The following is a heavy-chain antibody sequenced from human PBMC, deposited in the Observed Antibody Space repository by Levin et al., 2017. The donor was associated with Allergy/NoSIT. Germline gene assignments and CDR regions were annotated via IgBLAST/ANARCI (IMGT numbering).Heavy chain of an antibody. CDR3: ARMVRGVIIRPYYFDY. CDR2: IYYSGST. V-gene: IGHV4-59*01. J-gene: IGHJ4*02. CDR1: GGSISSYY. Sequence: ASETLSLTCTVSGGSISSYYWSWIRQPPGKGLEWIGYIYYSGSTNYNPSLKSRVTISVDTSKNQFSLKLSSVTAADTAVYYCARMVRGVIIRPYYFDYWGQGTLVTVSS. D-gene: IGHD3-10*01.